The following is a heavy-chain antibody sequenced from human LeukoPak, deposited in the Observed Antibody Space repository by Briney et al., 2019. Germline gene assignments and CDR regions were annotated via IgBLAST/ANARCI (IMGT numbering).Heavy chain of an antibody. Sequence: SQTLSLTCAISGDSVSSNTAAWNWISQSPSRGLEWLGRTYYRSKWFNHYALSVKSRIIINPDTSKNQFSLHLNSVTPEDTAVYYCAKGAGDTNWFDPWGQGTLVTVSS. CDR1: GDSVSSNTAA. J-gene: IGHJ5*02. V-gene: IGHV6-1*01. CDR3: AKGAGDTNWFDP. D-gene: IGHD2-21*01. CDR2: TYYRSKWFN.